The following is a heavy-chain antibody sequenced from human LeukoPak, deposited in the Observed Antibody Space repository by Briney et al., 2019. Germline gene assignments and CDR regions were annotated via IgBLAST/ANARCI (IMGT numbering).Heavy chain of an antibody. V-gene: IGHV4-59*01. CDR2: MYYSGST. Sequence: PSETLSLTCTVSGGSISSYYWSWIRQPPGKGLEWIAYMYYSGSTNYSPSLKSRVTISVDTSKNQFSLKLSSVTAADTAVYYCARDDGYNFWYFDYWGQGTLVTVSS. CDR3: ARDDGYNFWYFDY. D-gene: IGHD5-24*01. CDR1: GGSISSYY. J-gene: IGHJ4*02.